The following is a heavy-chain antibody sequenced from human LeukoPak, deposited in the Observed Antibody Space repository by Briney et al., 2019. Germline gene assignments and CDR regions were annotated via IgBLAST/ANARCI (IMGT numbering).Heavy chain of an antibody. Sequence: ASVKVSCKASGYTFTSYAMNWVRQAPGQGLEWMGWINPNSGGTNYAQKFQGRVTMTRDTSISTAYMELSRLRSDDTAVYYCARVAIVVVPAARAFDIWGQGTMVTVSS. CDR3: ARVAIVVVPAARAFDI. CDR2: INPNSGGT. D-gene: IGHD2-2*01. V-gene: IGHV1-2*02. CDR1: GYTFTSYA. J-gene: IGHJ3*02.